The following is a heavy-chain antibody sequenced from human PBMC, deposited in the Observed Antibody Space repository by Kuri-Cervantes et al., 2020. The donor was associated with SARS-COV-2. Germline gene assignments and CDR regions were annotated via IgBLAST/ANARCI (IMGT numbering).Heavy chain of an antibody. V-gene: IGHV3-74*01. CDR2: INPDGSYT. CDR1: GFTFSGHW. J-gene: IGHJ4*02. Sequence: GGSLRLSCAASGFTFSGHWIHWVRQAPGKGLVRVSRINPDGSYTNNADSVKGRFTLSRDNAKNMLFLQMNSLRAEDTVVYYCVRDGDHWNFDYWGQGTLVTVSS. CDR3: VRDGDHWNFDY. D-gene: IGHD1-1*01.